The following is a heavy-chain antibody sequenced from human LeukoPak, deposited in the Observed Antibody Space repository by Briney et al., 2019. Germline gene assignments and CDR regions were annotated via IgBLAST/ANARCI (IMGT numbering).Heavy chain of an antibody. CDR3: ARGNNTFEMATLALDH. CDR2: ISISGSDT. J-gene: IGHJ4*02. D-gene: IGHD5-24*01. V-gene: IGHV3-11*01. Sequence: GGSLRLSCAASGFAFSDYYMSWIRQAPGKGLDWLSYISISGSDTFYADSVSGRFTISRDNAKNSLFLQMNSLRVEDTAVYYCARGNNTFEMATLALDHWGQGALVTVSS. CDR1: GFAFSDYY.